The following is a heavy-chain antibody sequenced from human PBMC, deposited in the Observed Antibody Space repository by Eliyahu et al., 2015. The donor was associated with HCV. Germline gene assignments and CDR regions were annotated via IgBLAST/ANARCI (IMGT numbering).Heavy chain of an antibody. D-gene: IGHD4-17*01. CDR3: ARLPVTTVTPDS. J-gene: IGHJ4*02. CDR1: XGPLSSSSYY. V-gene: IGHV4-39*02. CDR2: VDSSGTT. Sequence: QLQLQESGPGLVKPSETLSLTCXVXXGPLSSSSYYWGCIRQSPGRGLEWIGIVDSSGTTYYNPSLRSRLTISIDTSKNHFSLELNSVTAADTAVYYCARLPVTTVTPDSWGQGLLVTVSS.